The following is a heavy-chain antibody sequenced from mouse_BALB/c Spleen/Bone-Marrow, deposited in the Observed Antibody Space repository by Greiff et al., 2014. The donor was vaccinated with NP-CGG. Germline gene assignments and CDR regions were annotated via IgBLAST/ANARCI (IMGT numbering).Heavy chain of an antibody. Sequence: VQLKQSGLELVKPGASVKISCKASGYSFTGYYMHWVKQSHVKSLEWIGRINPYNGATSYNQNFKDKASLTVDKSSSTAYMELHSLTSEDSAVYYCARGGWDWYFDVWGAGTTVTVSS. CDR2: INPYNGAT. CDR1: GYSFTGYY. J-gene: IGHJ1*01. V-gene: IGHV1-31*01. CDR3: ARGGWDWYFDV.